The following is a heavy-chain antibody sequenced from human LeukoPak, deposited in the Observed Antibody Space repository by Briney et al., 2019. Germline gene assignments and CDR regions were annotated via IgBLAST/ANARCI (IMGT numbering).Heavy chain of an antibody. J-gene: IGHJ3*02. CDR1: GGSISSHY. Sequence: PSETLSLTCTVSGGSISSHYWSWIRQPPGKGLEWIGYIYYSGSTNYNPSLKSRVTISVDTFKNQFSLKLSSVTAADTAVYYCARWGYCSSTSCYPGNAFDIWGQGTMVTVSS. CDR3: ARWGYCSSTSCYPGNAFDI. D-gene: IGHD2-2*01. V-gene: IGHV4-59*11. CDR2: IYYSGST.